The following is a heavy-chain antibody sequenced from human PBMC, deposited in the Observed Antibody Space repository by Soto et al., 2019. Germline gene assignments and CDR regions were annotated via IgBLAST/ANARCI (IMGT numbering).Heavy chain of an antibody. D-gene: IGHD6-19*01. CDR1: GFTFSSFA. V-gene: IGHV3-23*01. J-gene: IGHJ4*02. CDR3: AKDLIYGYNSGRPFDS. CDR2: IGSRGDST. Sequence: EVQLLESGGGLVQPGGSLRLSCAASGFTFSSFAMSWVRQAPGKGLEWVSAIGSRGDSTYYVDSVKGRFTISRDNSKNTLYLQMNSLRAEDTAVYYCAKDLIYGYNSGRPFDSWGQGTLVTVSS.